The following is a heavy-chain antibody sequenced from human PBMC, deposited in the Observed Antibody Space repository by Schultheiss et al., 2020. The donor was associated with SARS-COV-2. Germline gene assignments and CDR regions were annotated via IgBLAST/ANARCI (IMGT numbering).Heavy chain of an antibody. CDR3: ARESYGSGSGEFNY. V-gene: IGHV3-30-3*01. CDR2: ISSHGNNK. Sequence: GSLRLSCAASGFTFSDYYMSWVRQAPGKGLEWVTVISSHGNNKFYADSVKGRFTISRDNSKNTLYLQMNSLRAEDTAVYYCARESYGSGSGEFNYWGQGTLVTVSS. J-gene: IGHJ4*02. CDR1: GFTFSDYY. D-gene: IGHD3-10*01.